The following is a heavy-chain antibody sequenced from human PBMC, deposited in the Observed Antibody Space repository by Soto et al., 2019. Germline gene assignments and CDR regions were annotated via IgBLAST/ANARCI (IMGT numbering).Heavy chain of an antibody. Sequence: PGGSLRLSCAASGFTVSSNYMSWVRQAPGKGLEWVSVIYSGGSTYYADSVKGRFTISRDNSKNTLYLQMNSLRAEDTAVYYCARDLPQRGYSYGYYYYYGMDVWGQGPTVTVYS. CDR1: GFTVSSNY. CDR2: IYSGGST. V-gene: IGHV3-53*01. CDR3: ARDLPQRGYSYGYYYYYGMDV. J-gene: IGHJ6*02. D-gene: IGHD5-18*01.